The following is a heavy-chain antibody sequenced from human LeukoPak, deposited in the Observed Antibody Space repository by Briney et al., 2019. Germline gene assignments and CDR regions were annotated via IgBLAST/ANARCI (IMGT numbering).Heavy chain of an antibody. J-gene: IGHJ3*02. CDR2: IYSGGST. CDR3: ARFRVVAAKLDAFDI. D-gene: IGHD2-15*01. Sequence: GVSLRLSCAASGFTVSSNYMSWVRQAPGKGLEWVSVIYSGGSTYYADSVKGRFTISRDNSKNTLCLQMNSLRAEDTAVYYCARFRVVAAKLDAFDIWGQGTMVTVSS. V-gene: IGHV3-53*01. CDR1: GFTVSSNY.